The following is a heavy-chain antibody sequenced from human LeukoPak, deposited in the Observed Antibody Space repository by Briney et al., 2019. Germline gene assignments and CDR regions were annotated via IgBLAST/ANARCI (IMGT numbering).Heavy chain of an antibody. CDR3: ATLGYYYDSSGYLVPTNYSYYAMDV. V-gene: IGHV1-69*04. CDR2: IIPIFGIA. Sequence: GASVKVSCKASGGTFSSYAISWVRQAPGQGLEWMGRIIPIFGIANYAQKFQGRVTITADKSTSTAYMELSSLRSEDTAVYYCATLGYYYDSSGYLVPTNYSYYAMDVWGQGTTVTVSS. J-gene: IGHJ6*02. CDR1: GGTFSSYA. D-gene: IGHD3-22*01.